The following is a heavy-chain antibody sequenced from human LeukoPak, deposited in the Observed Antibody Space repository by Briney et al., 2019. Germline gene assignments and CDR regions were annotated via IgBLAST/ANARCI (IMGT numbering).Heavy chain of an antibody. D-gene: IGHD3-16*01. CDR2: IYTSGST. CDR3: ARVHGFRKFALDY. CDR1: GGSISRYY. Sequence: PSGTLSLTCTVSGGSISRYYWSWIRQPAGKGLEWIGRIYTSGSTNYSPALTSRVTLSVDPAKNQFSLELSSVTAAGTAVYYCARVHGFRKFALDYWGQGTLVTVSS. J-gene: IGHJ4*02. V-gene: IGHV4-4*07.